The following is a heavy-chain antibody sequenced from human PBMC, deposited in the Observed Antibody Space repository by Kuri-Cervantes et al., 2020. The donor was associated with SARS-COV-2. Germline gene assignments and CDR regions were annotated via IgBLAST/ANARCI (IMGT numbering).Heavy chain of an antibody. V-gene: IGHV3-9*01. D-gene: IGHD3-10*01. CDR3: AKDIYKYGSGSFPDY. Sequence: SLKISCAASGFTFDDYAMHWVRQAPGKGLEWVSGISWNSGSIGYADSVKGRFTISRDNAKNSLYLQMNSLRTEDTALYYCAKDIYKYGSGSFPDYWGQGTLVTVSS. CDR1: GFTFDDYA. J-gene: IGHJ4*02. CDR2: ISWNSGSI.